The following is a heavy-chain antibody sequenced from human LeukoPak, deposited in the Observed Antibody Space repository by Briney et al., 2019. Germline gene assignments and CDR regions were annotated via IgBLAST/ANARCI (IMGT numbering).Heavy chain of an antibody. CDR3: AKGASIFGVAPPAGY. D-gene: IGHD3-3*01. CDR1: GFTFSSYA. CDR2: ISGSGGST. J-gene: IGHJ4*02. V-gene: IGHV3-23*01. Sequence: GGSLRLSCTASGFTFSSYAMSWVRQAPGKGLEWVSAISGSGGSTYYADSVKGRFTISRDNSKNTLYLQMNSLRAEDTAVYYCAKGASIFGVAPPAGYWGQGTLATVSS.